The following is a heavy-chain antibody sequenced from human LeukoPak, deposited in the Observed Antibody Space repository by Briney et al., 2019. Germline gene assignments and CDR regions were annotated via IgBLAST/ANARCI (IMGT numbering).Heavy chain of an antibody. CDR2: IYYSGST. CDR3: ARHGYYYGSGQSFDP. CDR1: GGPISSYH. J-gene: IGHJ5*02. D-gene: IGHD3-10*01. Sequence: SETLSLTCTVSGGPISSYHWSWIRQPPGKGLEGIGYIYYSGSTNYNPSLKSRVTISVDTSKNQFSLKLSSVTAADTAVYYCARHGYYYGSGQSFDPWGQGTLVTVSS. V-gene: IGHV4-59*08.